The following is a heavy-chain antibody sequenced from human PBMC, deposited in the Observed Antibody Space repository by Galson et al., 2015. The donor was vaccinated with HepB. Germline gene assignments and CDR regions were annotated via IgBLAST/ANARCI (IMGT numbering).Heavy chain of an antibody. J-gene: IGHJ4*02. CDR3: ARPSITMVRGAAGYFDY. CDR2: IKQDGSEK. CDR1: GFTFSSYW. V-gene: IGHV3-7*03. D-gene: IGHD3-10*01. Sequence: SLRLSCAASGFTFSSYWMSWVRQAPGKGLEWVANIKQDGSEKYYVDSVKGRFTISRDNAKNSLYLQMNSLRAEDTAVYYCARPSITMVRGAAGYFDYWGQGTLVTVSS.